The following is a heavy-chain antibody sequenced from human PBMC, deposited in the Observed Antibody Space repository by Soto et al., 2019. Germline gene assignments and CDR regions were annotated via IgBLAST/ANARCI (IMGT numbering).Heavy chain of an antibody. D-gene: IGHD6-13*01. CDR3: ASKQQLDIDY. J-gene: IGHJ4*02. Sequence: KASETLSLTCTVSGGSISSSSYYWGWIRQPPGKGLEWIGSIYYSGSTYYNPSLKSRVTISVDTSKNQFSLKLSSVTAADTAVYYCASKQQLDIDYWGQGTLVTVSS. CDR1: GGSISSSSYY. V-gene: IGHV4-39*01. CDR2: IYYSGST.